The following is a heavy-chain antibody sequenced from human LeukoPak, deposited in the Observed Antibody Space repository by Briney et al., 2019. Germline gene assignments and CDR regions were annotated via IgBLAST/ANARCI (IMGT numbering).Heavy chain of an antibody. CDR1: GFTFSGSA. V-gene: IGHV3-73*01. D-gene: IGHD6-13*01. J-gene: IGHJ4*02. CDR2: IETKADNYAT. CDR3: TRRDYTNTWYGFDD. Sequence: GGSLRLSCAASGFTFSGSAIHWVRQASGKGLEWLGRIETKADNYATAYAASVKGRFTVSRDDSKNTAKLQLNSLKTEDTAVYYCTRRDYTNTWYGFDDWGQGALVTVSS.